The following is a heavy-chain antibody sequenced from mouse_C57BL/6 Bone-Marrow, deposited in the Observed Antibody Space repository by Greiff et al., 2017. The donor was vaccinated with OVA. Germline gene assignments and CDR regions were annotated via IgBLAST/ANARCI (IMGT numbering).Heavy chain of an antibody. CDR1: GFTFSSYG. Sequence: EVQVVESGGDLVKPGGSLKLSCAASGFTFSSYGMSWVRQTPDKRLEWVATISRGGSYTYYPDSVKGRFTISRDNAKNTLYLQMSSLKSEDTAMYYCARRRMDYWGQGTSVTVSS. CDR3: ARRRMDY. CDR2: ISRGGSYT. V-gene: IGHV5-6*01. J-gene: IGHJ4*01.